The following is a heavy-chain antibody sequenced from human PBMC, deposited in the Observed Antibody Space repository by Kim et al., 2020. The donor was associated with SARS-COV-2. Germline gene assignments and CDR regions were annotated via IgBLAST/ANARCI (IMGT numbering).Heavy chain of an antibody. CDR2: ISYDGSNK. Sequence: GGSLRLSCAASGFTFSSYGMHWVRQAPGKGLEWVAVISYDGSNKYYADSVKGRFTISRDNSKNTLYLQMNSLRAEDTAVYYCARDTNPGWSGGSCYWRPLGYWGQGTLVTVSS. V-gene: IGHV3-33*05. CDR1: GFTFSSYG. D-gene: IGHD2-15*01. J-gene: IGHJ4*02. CDR3: ARDTNPGWSGGSCYWRPLGY.